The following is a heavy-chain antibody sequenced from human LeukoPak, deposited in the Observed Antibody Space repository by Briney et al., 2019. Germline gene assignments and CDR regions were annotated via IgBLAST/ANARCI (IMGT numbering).Heavy chain of an antibody. CDR1: GFTFSSYS. Sequence: GGSLRVSCAASGFTFSSYSMNWVRQAPGKGLQWVSSIGTSSSHIYYADSVKGRFTISRDNAKKSLYLQMNSLRAEDTAVYYCARDRVTMVRRVIKSRYYYYMDVWGKGTTVTVSS. CDR3: ARDRVTMVRRVIKSRYYYYMDV. J-gene: IGHJ6*03. V-gene: IGHV3-21*01. D-gene: IGHD3-10*01. CDR2: IGTSSSHI.